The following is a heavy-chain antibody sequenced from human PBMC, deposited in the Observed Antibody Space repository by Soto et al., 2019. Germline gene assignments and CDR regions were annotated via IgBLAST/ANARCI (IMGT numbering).Heavy chain of an antibody. CDR2: LNLDGSIT. J-gene: IGHJ4*02. CDR3: ARETGGDGYNY. Sequence: GGSLSLSCAASGFRFSDYWMHWVRQAPGKGLVWVSRLNLDGSITSYADSVKGRFTVSRDNAKNTLYLHMNSLRADDTAVYYCARETGGDGYNYWGQGTLVNVSS. V-gene: IGHV3-74*01. D-gene: IGHD2-21*01. CDR1: GFRFSDYW.